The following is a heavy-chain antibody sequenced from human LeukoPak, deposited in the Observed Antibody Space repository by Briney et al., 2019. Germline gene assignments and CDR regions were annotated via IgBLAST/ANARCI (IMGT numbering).Heavy chain of an antibody. D-gene: IGHD6-13*01. CDR2: IYSDGST. CDR1: GFTVSSNY. CDR3: ARDPRRITAAGHSLAMDV. J-gene: IGHJ6*02. Sequence: GGSLRLSCAASGFTVSSNYMSWVRQAPGKGLEWVSVIYSDGSTYYADSVKGRFTISRDNSRGTLYLQMNNLRAEDTAVYYCARDPRRITAAGHSLAMDVWGQGTTVTVSS. V-gene: IGHV3-53*01.